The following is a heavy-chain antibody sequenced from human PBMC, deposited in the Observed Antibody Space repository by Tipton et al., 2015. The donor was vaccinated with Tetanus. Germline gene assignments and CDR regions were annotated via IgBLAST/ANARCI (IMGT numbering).Heavy chain of an antibody. CDR2: IYYSGST. Sequence: TLSLTCTVSGGSISSSSYYWGWIRQPPGKGLEWIGSIYYSGSTYYNPSLKSRVTISVDTPKNQFSLKLSSVTAADTAVYYCASPYGDYVWYFDLWGRGTLVTVSS. J-gene: IGHJ2*01. D-gene: IGHD4-17*01. CDR1: GGSISSSSYY. V-gene: IGHV4-39*01. CDR3: ASPYGDYVWYFDL.